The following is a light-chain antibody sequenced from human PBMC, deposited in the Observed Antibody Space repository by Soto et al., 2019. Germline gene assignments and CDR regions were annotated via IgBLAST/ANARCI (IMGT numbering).Light chain of an antibody. J-gene: IGLJ1*01. Sequence: QSALTQPASVSGSPGQSITISCTGTSSDVGGYNYVSWYQHHPGKAPKLMIYEVSNRPSGVSDRFSGSKSGNTASLTISGLQAEDEADYHCSSYTSSRTLVFGTGTQLTVL. CDR2: EVS. V-gene: IGLV2-14*01. CDR3: SSYTSSRTLV. CDR1: SSDVGGYNY.